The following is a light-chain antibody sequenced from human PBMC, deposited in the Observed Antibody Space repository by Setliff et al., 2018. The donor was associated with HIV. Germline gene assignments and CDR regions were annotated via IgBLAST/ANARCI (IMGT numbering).Light chain of an antibody. CDR1: SSDVGGYYS. V-gene: IGLV2-14*03. Sequence: QSALTQPASVSGSPGQSITISCTGISSDVGGYYSVSWYQQHPGKAPKLMIYDVINRPSGVSNRFSGSRSGNTAFLTISGLQVEDEADYYCSSYTTSSTLYVFGPGTKVTVL. J-gene: IGLJ1*01. CDR3: SSYTTSSTLYV. CDR2: DVI.